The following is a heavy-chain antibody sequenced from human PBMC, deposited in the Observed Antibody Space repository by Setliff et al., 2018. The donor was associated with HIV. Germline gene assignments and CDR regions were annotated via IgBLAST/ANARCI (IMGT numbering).Heavy chain of an antibody. V-gene: IGHV4-59*11. CDR1: GGSIINHF. D-gene: IGHD5-18*01. Sequence: PSETLSLTCTVSGGSIINHFWSWIRLPPGKGLEWIGYIYYSGSADYNRSLKSRVTISADTSKSQISLKLNSVTAADTAVYYCARSPGVDTNMAFDYWGQGILVTVSS. CDR2: IYYSGSA. CDR3: ARSPGVDTNMAFDY. J-gene: IGHJ4*02.